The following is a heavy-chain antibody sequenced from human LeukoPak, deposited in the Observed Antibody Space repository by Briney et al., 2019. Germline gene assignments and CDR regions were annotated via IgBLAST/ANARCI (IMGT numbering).Heavy chain of an antibody. Sequence: SGPTLVNPSQTLSLTCTVSGGSISSGNYYWSWIRQPAGKGLEWIGHIYTSGSTNYNPSLKSRVTISVDTSKNQFSLKLSSVTAADTAVYYCAREGYDSLWGQGTLVTVSS. V-gene: IGHV4-61*02. CDR3: AREGYDSL. CDR2: IYTSGST. D-gene: IGHD3-3*01. J-gene: IGHJ4*02. CDR1: GGSISSGNYY.